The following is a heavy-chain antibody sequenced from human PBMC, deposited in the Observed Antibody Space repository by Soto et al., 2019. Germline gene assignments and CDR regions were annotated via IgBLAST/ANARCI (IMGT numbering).Heavy chain of an antibody. V-gene: IGHV1-69*01. J-gene: IGHJ6*02. D-gene: IGHD2-8*01. Sequence: QVQLVQSGAEVKKPGSSVKVSCKASGGTFSSYAISWVRQAPGQGLEWMGGIIPIFGTANYAQKFQGRVTITADESTSTAYMELSSLRSEDTAVYYCARAPNLCTNGVFNCYGMDVWGQGTTVTVSS. CDR1: GGTFSSYA. CDR2: IIPIFGTA. CDR3: ARAPNLCTNGVFNCYGMDV.